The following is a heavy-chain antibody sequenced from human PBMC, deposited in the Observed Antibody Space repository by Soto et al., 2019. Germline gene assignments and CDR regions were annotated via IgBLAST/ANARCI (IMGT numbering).Heavy chain of an antibody. CDR1: GYTFTSYY. D-gene: IGHD2-2*01. CDR3: ASASVVVPAAIKLDY. Sequence: ASVKVSCKASGYTFTSYYMHCVRQAPGQGLEWMGIINPSGGSTSYAQKFQGRVTMTRDTSTSTVYMELSSLRSEDTAVYYCASASVVVPAAIKLDYWGQGTLVTVSS. CDR2: INPSGGST. J-gene: IGHJ4*02. V-gene: IGHV1-46*03.